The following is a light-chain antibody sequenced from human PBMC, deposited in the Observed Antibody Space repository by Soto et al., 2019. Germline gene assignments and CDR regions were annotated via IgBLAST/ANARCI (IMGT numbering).Light chain of an antibody. J-gene: IGKJ5*01. CDR1: QSVSSN. Sequence: EIVMTQSPATLSVSLGERATLSCRASQSVSSNLAWYQQKPGQAPRLLVYGASTRATGIPARCSGSGSGTEFTITISSLQSEDFAVYYCQQYNNWPPITFGQGIRMEIK. CDR2: GAS. V-gene: IGKV3-15*01. CDR3: QQYNNWPPIT.